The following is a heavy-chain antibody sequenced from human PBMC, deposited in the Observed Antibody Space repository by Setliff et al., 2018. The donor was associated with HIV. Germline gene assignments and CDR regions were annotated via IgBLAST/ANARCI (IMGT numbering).Heavy chain of an antibody. V-gene: IGHV1-69*13. CDR3: AREAVTRYCSGGSCYSTYFDY. D-gene: IGHD2-15*01. CDR2: IIPIFGTA. CDR1: GGTFSSYA. J-gene: IGHJ4*02. Sequence: SVKVSFKASGGTFSSYAISWVRQAPGQGLEWMGGIIPIFGTANYAQKFQGRVTITADESTSTAYMELSRLRSEDTAVYYCAREAVTRYCSGGSCYSTYFDYWGQGTLVTVSS.